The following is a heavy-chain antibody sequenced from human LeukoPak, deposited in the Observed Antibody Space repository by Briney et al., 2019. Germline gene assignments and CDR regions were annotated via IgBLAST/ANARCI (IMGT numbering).Heavy chain of an antibody. V-gene: IGHV6-1*01. CDR2: TYYRSKWYN. CDR3: KRNNGIVVSCLGNFAN. J-gene: IGHJ4*02. Sequence: SQTLSLTCAISGDSVSSNSAAWNWIRQSPSRGLEWLGRTYYRSKWYNDYALSVKSRITINPDTSKNQFSLQLNSVTPEDTAVYYLKRNNGIVVSCLGNFANWAKETLVTV. CDR1: GDSVSSNSAA. D-gene: IGHD2-15*01.